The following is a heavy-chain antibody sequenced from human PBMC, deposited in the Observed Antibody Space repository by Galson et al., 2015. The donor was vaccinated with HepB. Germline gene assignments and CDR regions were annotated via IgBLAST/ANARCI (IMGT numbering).Heavy chain of an antibody. Sequence: SETLSLTCTVSGGSISSHFWNWIRQPPGKGLEWIGDMYYSGSTHYNPSLKSRLTISIDTSKNQFSLRLTSVTTADTAVYYCATSAVDSSSWHFWGQGTLVTVSS. CDR3: ATSAVDSSSWHF. J-gene: IGHJ4*02. CDR1: GGSISSHF. V-gene: IGHV4-59*11. CDR2: MYYSGST. D-gene: IGHD6-13*01.